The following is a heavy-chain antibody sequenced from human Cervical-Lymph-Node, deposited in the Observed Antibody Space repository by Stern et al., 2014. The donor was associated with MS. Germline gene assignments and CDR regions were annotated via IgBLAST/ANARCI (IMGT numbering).Heavy chain of an antibody. Sequence: VQLVESGAEVKKPGSSVKVSCKASGGTFSSYAISWVRQAPGQGLEWLGGITPIFGTANYAQKFQGRVTITADESTSTAYMELSSLRSEDTAVYYCASRRDIVVVPAAAYYYYGMDVWGQGTTVTVSS. CDR3: ASRRDIVVVPAAAYYYYGMDV. CDR1: GGTFSSYA. CDR2: ITPIFGTA. J-gene: IGHJ6*02. V-gene: IGHV1-69*01. D-gene: IGHD2-2*01.